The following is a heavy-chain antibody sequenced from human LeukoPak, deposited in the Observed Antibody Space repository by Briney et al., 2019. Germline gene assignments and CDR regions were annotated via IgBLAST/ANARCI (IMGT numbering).Heavy chain of an antibody. Sequence: GESLKISCKGSGYSFTSFWIGWVRQMPGKGLEWMGIIYPGDSDTRYSPSFQGQVTISADKSISTAYLQWSSLKASDTAMYYCARLVSYYDSSGYYYGWFDPWGQGTLVTVSS. V-gene: IGHV5-51*01. CDR1: GYSFTSFW. CDR2: IYPGDSDT. D-gene: IGHD3-22*01. CDR3: ARLVSYYDSSGYYYGWFDP. J-gene: IGHJ5*02.